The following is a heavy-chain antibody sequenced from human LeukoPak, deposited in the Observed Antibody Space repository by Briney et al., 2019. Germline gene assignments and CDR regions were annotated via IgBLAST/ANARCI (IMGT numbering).Heavy chain of an antibody. CDR1: GFTFSFYD. CDR2: ISGSGGST. CDR3: AKDRRQGGRLHYFDY. Sequence: PGGSLRHSCAASGFTFSFYDMSWVRQVPGKGLEWVSTISGSGGSTNYPDSVRGRFTISRDNSKNTLYLQMNSLRAEDTAVYFCAKDRRQGGRLHYFDYWGQGALVTVSS. V-gene: IGHV3-23*01. J-gene: IGHJ4*02. D-gene: IGHD1-26*01.